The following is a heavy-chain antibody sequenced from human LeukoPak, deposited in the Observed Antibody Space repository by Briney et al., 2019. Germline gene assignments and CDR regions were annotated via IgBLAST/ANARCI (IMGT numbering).Heavy chain of an antibody. V-gene: IGHV3-30*04. J-gene: IGHJ5*02. Sequence: GGSLRLSCAASGFTFSSYAMHWVRQAPGKGLEWVAVISYDGSNKYYADSVKGRFTISRDNSKNTLYLQMNSLRAEDTAVYYCARDPVLRYFDWPPVSWFDPWGQGTLVTVSS. CDR1: GFTFSSYA. D-gene: IGHD3-9*01. CDR2: ISYDGSNK. CDR3: ARDPVLRYFDWPPVSWFDP.